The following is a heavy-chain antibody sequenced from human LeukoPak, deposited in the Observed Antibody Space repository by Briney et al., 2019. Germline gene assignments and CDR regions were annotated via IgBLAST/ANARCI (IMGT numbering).Heavy chain of an antibody. V-gene: IGHV4-34*01. J-gene: IGHJ4*02. CDR3: ARGWRYYYDLGSYYLDY. Sequence: SETLSLTCAVYGGSFSGYYWSWIRQPPGKGLEWIGEINHSGSTNYNPSLKSRVTISVDTSKNQFSLKLSSVTAADTAVYYCARGWRYYYDLGSYYLDYWGQGTLVTVSS. CDR1: GGSFSGYY. CDR2: INHSGST. D-gene: IGHD3-10*01.